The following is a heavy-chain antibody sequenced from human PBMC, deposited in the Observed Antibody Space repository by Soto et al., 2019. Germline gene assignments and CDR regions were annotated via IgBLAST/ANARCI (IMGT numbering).Heavy chain of an antibody. J-gene: IGHJ4*02. CDR2: IYYSGST. D-gene: IGHD1-26*01. CDR3: ARDDSGSYPLFDY. CDR1: GGSISSYY. Sequence: SETLSLTCNVSGGSISSYYWSWIRQPPGKGLEWIGYIYYSGSTNYNPSLKSRVTISVDTSKNQFSLKLSSVTAADTAVYYCARDDSGSYPLFDYWGQGTLVTVSS. V-gene: IGHV4-59*01.